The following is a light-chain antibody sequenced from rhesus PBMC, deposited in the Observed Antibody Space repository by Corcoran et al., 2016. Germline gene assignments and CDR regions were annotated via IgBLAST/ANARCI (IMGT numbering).Light chain of an antibody. CDR1: ENVNNY. V-gene: IGKV1-74*01. Sequence: DIQMTQSPSSLSASVGDRVTITCRESENVNNYLHWYQQKPGKAPKLLIYAAPTLQRGSPSRFSGSGSGTDYTFTISILQPEDVATYYCQHSNGTPWTFGQGTKVEIK. CDR3: QHSNGTPWT. CDR2: AAP. J-gene: IGKJ1*01.